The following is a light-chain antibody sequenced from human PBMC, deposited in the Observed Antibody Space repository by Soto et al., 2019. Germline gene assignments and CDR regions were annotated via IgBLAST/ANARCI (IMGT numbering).Light chain of an antibody. CDR3: CYYAGSSTFWV. Sequence: QSVLTQPASVSGSPGQSITISCTGTSSDVGSYNRVSWYQHHRGKAPKLMIYEVSKRPAGVSNRFSGSKSGITAALTISGLHAEDAADYYCCYYAGSSTFWVFGGGTQLTVL. CDR2: EVS. V-gene: IGLV2-23*02. CDR1: SSDVGSYNR. J-gene: IGLJ3*02.